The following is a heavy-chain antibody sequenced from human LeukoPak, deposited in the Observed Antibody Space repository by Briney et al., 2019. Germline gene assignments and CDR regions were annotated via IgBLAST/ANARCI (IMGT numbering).Heavy chain of an antibody. D-gene: IGHD2-21*02. J-gene: IGHJ4*02. CDR2: IIPIFGTA. Sequence: SVKVSCKASGGTFSSYAISWVRQAPGQGLEWMGGIIPIFGTANYAQKFQGRVTITADESTSTAYMELSSLRSEDTAVYYCARSKIVVVTAIGYYFDYWGQGTLVTVSS. CDR3: ARSKIVVVTAIGYYFDY. V-gene: IGHV1-69*01. CDR1: GGTFSSYA.